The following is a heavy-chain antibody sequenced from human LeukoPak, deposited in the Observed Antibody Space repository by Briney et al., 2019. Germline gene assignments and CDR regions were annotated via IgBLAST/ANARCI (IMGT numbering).Heavy chain of an antibody. CDR1: GYTFTSYY. D-gene: IGHD4-17*01. CDR3: AREHGDYLLDY. Sequence: ASVKVSCKASGYTFTSYYKHWVRQAPGQGLEWMGIINPSGGSTSYAQKFQGRVTMTRDTSTSTVYMELSSLRSEDTAVYYSAREHGDYLLDYWGQGTLVTVSS. J-gene: IGHJ4*02. CDR2: INPSGGST. V-gene: IGHV1-46*01.